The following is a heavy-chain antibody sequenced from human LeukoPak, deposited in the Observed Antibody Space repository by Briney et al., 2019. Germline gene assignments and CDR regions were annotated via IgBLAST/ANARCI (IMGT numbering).Heavy chain of an antibody. D-gene: IGHD3-16*01. V-gene: IGHV4-39*01. CDR1: GGSISSSSYY. J-gene: IGHJ5*02. Sequence: SETLSLTCTVSGGSISSSSYYWGWIRQPPGKGLEWIGSIYYSGSTYYNPSLKSRVTISVDTSKNQFSLKLSSVTAADTAVYYCARHQGSAFGGLNNWFDPWGQGTLVTVSS. CDR2: IYYSGST. CDR3: ARHQGSAFGGLNNWFDP.